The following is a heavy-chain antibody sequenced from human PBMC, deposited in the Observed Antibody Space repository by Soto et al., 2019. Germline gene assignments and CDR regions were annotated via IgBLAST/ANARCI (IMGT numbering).Heavy chain of an antibody. V-gene: IGHV3-7*01. Sequence: DVQLVESGGDLAQPGGSLRLSCAASGFTLSNFWVNWVRQAPGKGLEWVANIKQGGIEKNYVDSVKGRFTISRDDTKNSLFLQMNNLRAEDTGVYYCLVTTSAFDIWGRGTTVTVSS. CDR3: LVTTSAFDI. CDR2: IKQGGIEK. D-gene: IGHD4-17*01. J-gene: IGHJ3*02. CDR1: GFTLSNFW.